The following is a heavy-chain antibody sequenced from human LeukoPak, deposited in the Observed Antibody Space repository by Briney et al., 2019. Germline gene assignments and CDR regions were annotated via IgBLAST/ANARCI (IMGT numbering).Heavy chain of an antibody. CDR3: AKTTTGYSSGRFPGWPVDY. J-gene: IGHJ4*02. D-gene: IGHD6-19*01. CDR1: GFTFSSYA. CDR2: IFGSGGST. V-gene: IGHV3-23*01. Sequence: GGSLRLSCAASGFTFSSYAMYWVRQAPGKGLEWVSGIFGSGGSTHYADSVKGRFTISRDNSKNTVYLQMNRLRAEDTAVYYWAKTTTGYSSGRFPGWPVDYSGQGTLVTVSS.